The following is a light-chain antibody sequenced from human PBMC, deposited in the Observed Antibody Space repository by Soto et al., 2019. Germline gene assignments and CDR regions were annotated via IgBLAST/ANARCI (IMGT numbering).Light chain of an antibody. J-gene: IGKJ1*01. V-gene: IGKV3-15*01. CDR2: GAY. CDR3: QQYNNWPRT. CDR1: HSISTN. Sequence: IVMTQSPATLSLSQGQRAGLPCRASHSISTNLAWYQQKPGQAPRLLIYGAYTRANGITAKFSGSGSETEFTITISSLQSEDFAVYYCQQYNNWPRTVGQGTQVEIK.